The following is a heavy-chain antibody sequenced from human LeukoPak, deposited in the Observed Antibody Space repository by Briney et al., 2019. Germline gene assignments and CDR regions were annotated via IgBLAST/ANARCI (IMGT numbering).Heavy chain of an antibody. D-gene: IGHD4/OR15-4a*01. CDR2: IYYSGST. CDR3: ARLGNGDYGDY. V-gene: IGHV4-39*01. CDR1: GGSMKSDYDY. Sequence: PSETLSLTCTVSGGSMKSDYDYWGWIRQPPGKGLEWIGSIYYSGSTYYNPSLGSRVTISVDTTKNQFSLNVRSVTAADTAVYYCARLGNGDYGDYWGQGSLVTVSS. J-gene: IGHJ4*02.